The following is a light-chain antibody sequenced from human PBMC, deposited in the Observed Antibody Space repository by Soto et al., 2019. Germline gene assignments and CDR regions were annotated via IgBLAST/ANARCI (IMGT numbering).Light chain of an antibody. J-gene: IGKJ3*01. V-gene: IGKV3-20*01. CDR2: GAS. CDR3: QQFSGSPFT. CDR1: QTVSSTY. Sequence: EIVLTQSPGTLSLSPVERVTLSCRASQTVSSTYLAWYQQKPGQAPRLLIYGASSRATGIPDRLSGGGSGTDYTLTISRLETEDFAVYYCQQFSGSPFTFFPRTKVEIK.